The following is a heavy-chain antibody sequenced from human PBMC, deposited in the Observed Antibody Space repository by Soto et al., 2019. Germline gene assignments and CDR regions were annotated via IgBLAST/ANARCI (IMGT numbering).Heavy chain of an antibody. CDR1: GYSFTSYW. V-gene: IGHV5-10-1*01. Sequence: PGESLKISSKGSGYSFTSYWISWVRQMPGKGLEWMGRIDPSDSYTNYSPSFQGHVTISADKSISTAYLQWSSLKASDTAMYYCARRPVRGVIYHYGMDVWGQGTTVTVSS. D-gene: IGHD3-10*01. CDR2: IDPSDSYT. CDR3: ARRPVRGVIYHYGMDV. J-gene: IGHJ6*02.